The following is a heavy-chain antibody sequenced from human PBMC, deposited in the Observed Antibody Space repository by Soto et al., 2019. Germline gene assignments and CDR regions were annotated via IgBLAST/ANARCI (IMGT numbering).Heavy chain of an antibody. D-gene: IGHD3-9*01. CDR3: ARDVEVRYFDWLIRYGMDV. Sequence: GGSLSLSCAASGFTFSSYSMNWVRQAPGKGLEWVSYIISSSSTIYYADSVKGRFTISRDNAKNSLYLQMNSLRDEDTAVYYCARDVEVRYFDWLIRYGMDVWGQGTPVAVSS. CDR1: GFTFSSYS. CDR2: IISSSSTI. J-gene: IGHJ6*02. V-gene: IGHV3-48*02.